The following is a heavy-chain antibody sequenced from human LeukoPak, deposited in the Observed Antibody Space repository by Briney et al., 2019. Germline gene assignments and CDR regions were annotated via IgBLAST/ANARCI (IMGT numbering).Heavy chain of an antibody. Sequence: SGPTLVNPTQTLTLTCTFSGFSLNTRGVGVGWIRQPPGRALEWLALIYWDDDRRYSPSLKGRLTITKDTSKNEVVLTMTNMDPVDTATYYCAHRKNYYDSSVFDYWGQGTLVTVSS. J-gene: IGHJ4*02. CDR1: GFSLNTRGVG. D-gene: IGHD3-22*01. CDR3: AHRKNYYDSSVFDY. CDR2: IYWDDDR. V-gene: IGHV2-5*02.